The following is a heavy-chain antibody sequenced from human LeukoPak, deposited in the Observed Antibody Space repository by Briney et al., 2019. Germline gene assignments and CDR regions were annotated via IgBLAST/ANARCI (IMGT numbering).Heavy chain of an antibody. D-gene: IGHD1-26*01. CDR3: ARAESGSYSDPDEYFQH. CDR1: GGTFSSYA. Sequence: ASVKVSCKASGGTFSSYAISWVRQAPGQGLEWMGGIIPIFGTANYAQKFQGRVTITADESTSTAYMELSSLRSEDTAVYYCARAESGSYSDPDEYFQHWGQGTLVPSPQ. J-gene: IGHJ1*01. V-gene: IGHV1-69*13. CDR2: IIPIFGTA.